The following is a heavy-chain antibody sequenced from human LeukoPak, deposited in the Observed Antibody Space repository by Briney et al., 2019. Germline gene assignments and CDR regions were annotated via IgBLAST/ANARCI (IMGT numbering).Heavy chain of an antibody. V-gene: IGHV3-30*02. Sequence: GGSLRLSCAASGFTFSHFGMHCVRQAPGKGLEWVAFIAYDGSSKYYADSLKGRITISKDNSKNTPYLQMTALRVEDTAVYYCVKDIVATILGGSLDFWGEGTLVSVSS. D-gene: IGHD5-12*01. CDR3: VKDIVATILGGSLDF. CDR2: IAYDGSSK. J-gene: IGHJ4*02. CDR1: GFTFSHFG.